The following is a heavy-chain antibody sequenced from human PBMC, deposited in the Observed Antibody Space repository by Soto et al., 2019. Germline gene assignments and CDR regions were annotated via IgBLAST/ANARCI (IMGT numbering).Heavy chain of an antibody. V-gene: IGHV3-23*01. J-gene: IGHJ4*02. Sequence: GGSLRLSCAASGFTFNNYGMSWVRQAPGKGLEWVSGIIGSGGSTYYADSVKGRFTISRDNSKNTLHLQMNSLRAEDTAVYYCVRNPGFFDYWGQGTLVTVSS. CDR2: IIGSGGST. CDR3: VRNPGFFDY. CDR1: GFTFNNYG.